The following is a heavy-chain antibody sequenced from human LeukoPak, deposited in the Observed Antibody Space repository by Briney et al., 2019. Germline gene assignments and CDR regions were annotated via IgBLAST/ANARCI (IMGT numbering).Heavy chain of an antibody. J-gene: IGHJ5*02. CDR2: IKQDGGEK. V-gene: IGHV3-7*01. Sequence: GGSLRLSCAVSGFTLRNYWMNWVRQAPGKGLQWVATIKQDGGEKYYVASVRGRFTISRDNANNSVYLQMNNLRAEDTAVYYCARVDYGDYVVDHWGQGALVTVSS. D-gene: IGHD4-17*01. CDR1: GFTLRNYW. CDR3: ARVDYGDYVVDH.